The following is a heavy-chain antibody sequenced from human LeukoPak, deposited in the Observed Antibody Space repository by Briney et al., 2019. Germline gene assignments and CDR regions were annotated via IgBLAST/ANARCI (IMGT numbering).Heavy chain of an antibody. D-gene: IGHD5-18*01. CDR2: IIPILGIA. CDR1: GGTFSSYA. CDR3: ARGYSYGHQYYFDY. Sequence: ASVKVSCKASGGTFSSYAISWVRQAPGQGLEWMGRIIPILGIANYAQKFQGRVTITADKSTSTAYMELSSLRSEDTAVYYCARGYSYGHQYYFDYWGQGTLVTVSS. V-gene: IGHV1-69*04. J-gene: IGHJ4*02.